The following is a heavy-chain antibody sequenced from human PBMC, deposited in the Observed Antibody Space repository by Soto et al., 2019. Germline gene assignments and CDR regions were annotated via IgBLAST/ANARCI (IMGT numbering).Heavy chain of an antibody. CDR1: GFTFSSYS. CDR3: AREVAMGGGEGNY. CDR2: ISSSSSYI. V-gene: IGHV3-21*01. D-gene: IGHD2-15*01. J-gene: IGHJ4*02. Sequence: EVQLVESGGGLGKPGGSLRLSCAASGFTFSSYSMNWVRQAPGKGLEWVSSISSSSSYIYYADSVKGRFTISRDNAKNSLYLQMNSLRAEDTAVYYCAREVAMGGGEGNYWGQGTLVTVSS.